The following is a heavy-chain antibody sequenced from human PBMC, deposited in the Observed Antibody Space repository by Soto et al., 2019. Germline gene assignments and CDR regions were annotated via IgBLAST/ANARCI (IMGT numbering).Heavy chain of an antibody. Sequence: GWSLRLSCASAVFTFINYAMHWVRQAPGKGLEWVALTSYDGNNEYYTDSVKGRFTISRDNSKNTLFLQMNSPRPEDTAVYYCAKDKGVFNWATSYLDYWGQGALVTVSS. D-gene: IGHD1-1*01. V-gene: IGHV3-30*18. CDR1: VFTFINYA. J-gene: IGHJ4*02. CDR2: TSYDGNNE. CDR3: AKDKGVFNWATSYLDY.